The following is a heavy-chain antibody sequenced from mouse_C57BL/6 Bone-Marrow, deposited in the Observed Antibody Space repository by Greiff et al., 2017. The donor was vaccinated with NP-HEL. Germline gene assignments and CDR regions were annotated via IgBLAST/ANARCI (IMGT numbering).Heavy chain of an antibody. V-gene: IGHV1-64*01. CDR1: GYTFTSYW. J-gene: IGHJ4*01. Sequence: QVQLQQPGAELVKPGASVKLSCKASGYTFTSYWMHWVKQRPGQGLEWIGMIHPNSGSTNYNEKFKSKATLTVDKSSSTAYMQLSSLTSEDSAVYDCARRGWPHYYAMDYWGQGTSVTVSS. CDR3: ARRGWPHYYAMDY. D-gene: IGHD1-1*02. CDR2: IHPNSGST.